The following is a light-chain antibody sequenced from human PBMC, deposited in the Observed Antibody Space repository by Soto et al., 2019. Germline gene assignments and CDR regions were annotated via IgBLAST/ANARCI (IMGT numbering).Light chain of an antibody. CDR3: QQRHMWPIT. CDR2: DAS. Sequence: EIVLTQSPGTLSLSPWERATLFCRASQTVRNNYLAWYQQKPGQAPRLLIYDASSRATGIPDRFSGGGSGTDFTLTISSLEPEDSAVYYCQQRHMWPITFGQGTRLEIK. V-gene: IGKV3D-20*02. CDR1: QTVRNNY. J-gene: IGKJ5*01.